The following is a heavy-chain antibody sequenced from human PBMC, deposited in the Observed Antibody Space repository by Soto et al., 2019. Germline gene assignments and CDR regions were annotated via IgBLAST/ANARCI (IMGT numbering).Heavy chain of an antibody. J-gene: IGHJ1*01. CDR1: GGSMSSGGYY. CDR2: IYYSGST. Sequence: QVQLQESGPGLVKPSQTLSLTCTVAGGSMSSGGYYWSWIRQHPGKGPEWIGFIYYSGSTYYNTSLKRRVTISVHTSKHQSSLKLSSVTAADTAVYYCASEPSIWGQGTLVAVSS. CDR3: ASEPSI. V-gene: IGHV4-31*03.